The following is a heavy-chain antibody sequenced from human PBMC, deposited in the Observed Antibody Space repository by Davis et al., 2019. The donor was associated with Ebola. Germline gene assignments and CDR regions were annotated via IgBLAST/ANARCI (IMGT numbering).Heavy chain of an antibody. CDR2: IYYSGST. CDR1: GGSISSYY. Sequence: MPSETLSLTCTVSGGSISSYYWGWIRQPPGKGLEWIGSIYYSGSTYYNPSLKSRVTISVDTSKNQFSLKLSSVTAADTAVYYCARRGYDFHRWFDPWGQGTLDTVSS. J-gene: IGHJ5*02. D-gene: IGHD3-3*01. V-gene: IGHV4-39*01. CDR3: ARRGYDFHRWFDP.